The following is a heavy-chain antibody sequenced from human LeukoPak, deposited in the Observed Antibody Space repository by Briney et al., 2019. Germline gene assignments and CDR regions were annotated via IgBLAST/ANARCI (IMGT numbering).Heavy chain of an antibody. CDR3: AKQDIRSSGWYD. V-gene: IGHV3-21*05. J-gene: IGHJ4*02. CDR2: IAYNSDYI. CDR1: GFTFSNSA. D-gene: IGHD6-19*01. Sequence: GSLRLSCAASGFTFSNSAMNWVRQAPGKGLEWISYIAYNSDYINYADSVRGRFTISRDNANSLLYLQMNSLRAEDTAVYYCAKQDIRSSGWYDWGQGTLVTVSS.